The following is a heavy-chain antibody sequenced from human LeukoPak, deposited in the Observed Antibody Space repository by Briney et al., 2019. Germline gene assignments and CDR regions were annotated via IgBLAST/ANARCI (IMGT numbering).Heavy chain of an antibody. CDR3: AKGEATSGWSAFDI. CDR1: GFSFDDYA. J-gene: IGHJ3*02. V-gene: IGHV3-9*01. CDR2: ISWNSGRI. Sequence: GGSLRLSCAASGFSFDDYAMHWVRQGPGKGLEWVAGISWNSGRIAYADSVKGRFTISTDNAENSLYLQMNSLRGEDTALYYCAKGEATSGWSAFDIWGQGTMVIVSS. D-gene: IGHD6-19*01.